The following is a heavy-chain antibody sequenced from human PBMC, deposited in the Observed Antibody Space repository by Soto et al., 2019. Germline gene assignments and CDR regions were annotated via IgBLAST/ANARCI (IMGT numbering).Heavy chain of an antibody. J-gene: IGHJ5*01. Sequence: PSETLSLTCSVSGDSISNLYYFWAWIRQPPGQALEYIGYIYKSATTYYNPSFESRVAISVDTSKSQFSLNVTSVTAADTAVYFCARGRYCLTGRCFQNWFDSSGQGALVTLSS. V-gene: IGHV4-30-4*01. CDR1: GDSISNLYYF. CDR2: IYKSATT. CDR3: ARGRYCLTGRCFQNWFDS. D-gene: IGHD7-27*01.